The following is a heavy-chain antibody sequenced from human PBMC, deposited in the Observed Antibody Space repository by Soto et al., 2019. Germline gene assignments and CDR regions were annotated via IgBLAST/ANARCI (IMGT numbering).Heavy chain of an antibody. Sequence: SLRLSCAASGFTVSSYSMNWVRQAPGKGLEWVSSISSSSSYIYYADSVKGRFTISRDNAKNSLYLQMNSLRAEDTAVYYCARDAIAGGFDYWGQGTLVTVSS. CDR3: ARDAIAGGFDY. CDR2: ISSSSSYI. CDR1: GFTVSSYS. D-gene: IGHD2-21*01. J-gene: IGHJ4*02. V-gene: IGHV3-21*01.